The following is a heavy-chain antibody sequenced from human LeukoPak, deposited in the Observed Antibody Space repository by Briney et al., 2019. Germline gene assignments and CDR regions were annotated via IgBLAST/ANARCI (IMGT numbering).Heavy chain of an antibody. CDR1: GFTFSDHW. J-gene: IGHJ4*02. D-gene: IGHD3-22*01. Sequence: GGSLRLSCAGSGFTFSDHWMSWVRQAPGKGLEWVANIKQDGSEKYYVDSVKGRFTISRDNAKNSLYLQMNSLRAEDTAVYYCARDFHYYDSSGYYLGGGADYWGQGTLVTVSS. V-gene: IGHV3-7*01. CDR3: ARDFHYYDSSGYYLGGGADY. CDR2: IKQDGSEK.